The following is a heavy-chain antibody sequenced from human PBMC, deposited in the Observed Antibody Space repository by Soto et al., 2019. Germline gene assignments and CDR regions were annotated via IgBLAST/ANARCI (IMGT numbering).Heavy chain of an antibody. D-gene: IGHD2-21*02. J-gene: IGHJ4*02. V-gene: IGHV3-33*01. CDR2: IWYDGSNK. CDR1: GFTFSSYG. CDR3: ARAHRYYCGGDCSSGFDY. Sequence: GGSLRLSCAASGFTFSSYGMHWVRQAPGKGLEWVAVIWYDGSNKYYADSVKGRFTISRDNSKNTLYLQMNSLRAEDTAVYYCARAHRYYCGGDCSSGFDYWGQGTLVTVSS.